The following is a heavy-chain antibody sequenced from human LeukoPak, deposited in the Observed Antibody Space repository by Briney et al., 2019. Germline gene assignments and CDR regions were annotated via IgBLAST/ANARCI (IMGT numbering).Heavy chain of an antibody. J-gene: IGHJ6*03. CDR2: ISAYNGNT. CDR3: ASMLAYCGGDCPSHYYYYYYMDV. Sequence: ASVKVSCKASGYTFTSYGMSWVRQAPGQGLEWMGWISAYNGNTNCAQKLQGRVTMTTDTSTSTAYMELRSLRSDDTAVYYCASMLAYCGGDCPSHYYYYYYMDVWGKGTTVTVSS. CDR1: GYTFTSYG. V-gene: IGHV1-18*01. D-gene: IGHD2-21*01.